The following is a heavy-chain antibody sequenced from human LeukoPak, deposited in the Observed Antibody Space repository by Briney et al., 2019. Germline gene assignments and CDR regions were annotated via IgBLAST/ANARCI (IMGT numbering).Heavy chain of an antibody. D-gene: IGHD3-9*01. CDR2: IIPIFGTA. CDR3: ARGGYDILSHLY. J-gene: IGHJ4*02. Sequence: ASVKVSCKASGGTFSSYAISWVRQAPGQGLEWMGGIIPIFGTANYAQKFQGRVTITADESTSTAYMGLSSLRSEDTAVYYCARGGYDILSHLYWGQGTLVTVSS. CDR1: GGTFSSYA. V-gene: IGHV1-69*13.